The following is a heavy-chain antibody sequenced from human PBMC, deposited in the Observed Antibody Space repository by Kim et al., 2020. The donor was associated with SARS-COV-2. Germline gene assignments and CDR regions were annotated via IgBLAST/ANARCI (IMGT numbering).Heavy chain of an antibody. D-gene: IGHD3-22*01. J-gene: IGHJ6*01. CDR3: ARAPPYDSSGYYLKYNYYYGKD. CDR1: GYTFTNYF. CDR2: INPSGGDT. Sequence: GYTFTNYFIHWVRQAPGQGLQWMGIINPSGGDTTYAQKFQGRVTMTRDTSTSTVYMELSSLRSEDTAVYYCARAPPYDSSGYYLKYNYYYGKD. V-gene: IGHV1-46*01.